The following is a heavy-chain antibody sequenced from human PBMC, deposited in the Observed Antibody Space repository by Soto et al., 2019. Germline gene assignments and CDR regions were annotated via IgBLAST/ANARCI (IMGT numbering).Heavy chain of an antibody. CDR1: GGSISSGGYS. D-gene: IGHD2-15*01. CDR2: IYHSGYT. V-gene: IGHV4-30-2*01. CDR3: XXXXXGGNWFDP. J-gene: IGHJ5*02. Sequence: QLQLQEAGSGLVKPSQTLSLTCAVSGGSISSGGYSWNWIRQPPGKGLEWIGYIYHSGYTYYTPSLKXXXTXXXXKXXXXXSXXXXXXXXAXTAVYYCXXXXXGGNWFDPWGPGTLVTVSS.